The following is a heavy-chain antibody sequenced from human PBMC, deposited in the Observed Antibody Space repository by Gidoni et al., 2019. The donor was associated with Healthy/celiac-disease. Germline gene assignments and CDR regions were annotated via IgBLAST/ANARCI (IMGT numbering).Heavy chain of an antibody. CDR3: ARDHYYDSSGYYYHYGMDV. CDR2: IYYSGST. V-gene: IGHV4-31*03. Sequence: QVQLQESGPGLVKPSQTLSPTCTVSGGSIIRGGYYWSWIRQHPGNGLEWIGYIYYSGSTYYNPSLKSRVTISVDTSKNQFSLKLSSVTAADTAVYYCARDHYYDSSGYYYHYGMDVWGQGTTVTVSS. CDR1: GGSIIRGGYY. J-gene: IGHJ6*02. D-gene: IGHD3-22*01.